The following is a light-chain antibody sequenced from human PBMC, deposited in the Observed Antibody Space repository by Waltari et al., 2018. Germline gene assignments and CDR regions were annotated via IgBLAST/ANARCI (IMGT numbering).Light chain of an antibody. Sequence: DIVLTQFPGTLSLSAGERDTLSYRASPSIGKYLAWYQLRPGQAPRLLIYDAYIRAAGIPDRFSGSGSGTDFSLTISRLEPEDFAMYYCQHYVRLPVTFGQGTKVEIK. J-gene: IGKJ1*01. CDR3: QHYVRLPVT. V-gene: IGKV3-20*01. CDR1: PSIGKY. CDR2: DAY.